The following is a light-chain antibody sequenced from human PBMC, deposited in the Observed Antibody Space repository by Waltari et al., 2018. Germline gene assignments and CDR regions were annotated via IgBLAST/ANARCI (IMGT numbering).Light chain of an antibody. V-gene: IGKV4-1*01. CDR2: WAS. Sequence: DIVMTQSPDSLSVSLGERATINCKSSQSVLYSSNNKNYLAWYQQKPGHAPKLLIYWASTRESGVPDRFSGSGSGTDFTLTISSLQAEDVAVYYCQQYSSAPAFGQGTKVEIK. CDR3: QQYSSAPA. J-gene: IGKJ1*01. CDR1: QSVLYSSNNKNY.